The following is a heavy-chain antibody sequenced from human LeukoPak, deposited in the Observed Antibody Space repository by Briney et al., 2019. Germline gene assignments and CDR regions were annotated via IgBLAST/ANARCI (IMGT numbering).Heavy chain of an antibody. CDR3: ARDRLGDYDHSGYYDN. CDR1: GFTFSDYY. J-gene: IGHJ4*02. D-gene: IGHD3-22*01. V-gene: IGHV3-11*01. Sequence: GGSLTPSCAASGFTFSDYYMSWIRQAPGKGLEWVSYICDSGRTIYYADSVKGRFTISRDNAKNSVYLQMNNLRAEDTAVYYCARDRLGDYDHSGYYDNWGQGTPVSVSS. CDR2: ICDSGRTI.